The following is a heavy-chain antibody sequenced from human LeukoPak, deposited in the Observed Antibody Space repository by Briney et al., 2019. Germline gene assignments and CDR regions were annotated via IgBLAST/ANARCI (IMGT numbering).Heavy chain of an antibody. CDR1: GYTFTSYY. CDR2: INPSGGST. V-gene: IGHV1-46*01. J-gene: IGHJ5*01. D-gene: IGHD2-2*01. CDR3: AREASVVVVPAAITRWFDP. Sequence: ASVKVSCKASGYTFTSYYMHWVRQAPGQGLERMGIINPSGGSTSYAQKFQGRVTMTRDMSTSTVYMELSSLRSEDTAVYYCAREASVVVVPAAITRWFDPWGQGTLVTVSS.